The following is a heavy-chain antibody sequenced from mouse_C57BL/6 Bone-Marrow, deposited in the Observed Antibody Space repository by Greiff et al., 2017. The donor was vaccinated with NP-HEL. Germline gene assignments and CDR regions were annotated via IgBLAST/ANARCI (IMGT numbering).Heavy chain of an antibody. CDR1: GFSLTSYG. V-gene: IGHV2-2*01. Sequence: VKLKESGPGLVQPSQSLSITCTVSGFSLTSYGVHWVRQSPGKGLEWLGVIWSGGSTDYNAAFISRLSISKDNSKSQVFFKMNSLQADDTAIYYCARGSGSSYVRRYFDVWGTGTTVTVSS. CDR2: IWSGGST. CDR3: ARGSGSSYVRRYFDV. D-gene: IGHD1-1*01. J-gene: IGHJ1*03.